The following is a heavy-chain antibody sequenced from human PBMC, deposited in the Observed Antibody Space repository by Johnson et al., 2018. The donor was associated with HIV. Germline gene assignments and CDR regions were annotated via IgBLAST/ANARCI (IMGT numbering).Heavy chain of an antibody. J-gene: IGHJ3*02. D-gene: IGHD6-6*01. CDR3: AKDRRTYSSSADAFDI. CDR2: IKSKTDGGTI. CDR1: GFTFSSYG. V-gene: IGHV3-15*01. Sequence: VQLVESGGGVVQPGRSLRLSCAASGFTFSSYGMHWVRQPPGKGLEWVGRIKSKTDGGTIEYAAPVKGRFTISRDDSKNTLYLQMNSLRAEDTAVYYCAKDRRTYSSSADAFDIWGQGTMVTVSS.